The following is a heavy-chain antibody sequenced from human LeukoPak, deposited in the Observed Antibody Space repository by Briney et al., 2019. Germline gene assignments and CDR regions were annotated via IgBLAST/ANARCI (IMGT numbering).Heavy chain of an antibody. CDR3: ARDGKQQTLDY. CDR2: ISKSGDTI. D-gene: IGHD6-13*01. V-gene: IGHV3-11*04. J-gene: IGHJ4*02. Sequence: GGSLRLSCPASGFIFSDYYMYWIRQAPGKGLEWLSYISKSGDTIYYADSVKSRFTISRDNSKNSLYLQMSSLRVEDTAVYYCARDGKQQTLDYWGQGTLVTVSS. CDR1: GFIFSDYY.